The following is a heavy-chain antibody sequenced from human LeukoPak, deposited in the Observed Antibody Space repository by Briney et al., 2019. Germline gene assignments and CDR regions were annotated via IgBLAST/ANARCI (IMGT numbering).Heavy chain of an antibody. J-gene: IGHJ4*02. CDR2: TFYRSKRYN. V-gene: IGHV6-1*01. CDR1: GDSVSSNSYA. Sequence: SQTLSLTCAISGDSVSSNSYAWNWIRQSPLRGLEWLGRTFYRSKRYNDYAGSVKSRITISTDTSKNSFSLHLDSVTPDDTAMYYCARDGWAAMDYWGQGSLVTVSS. CDR3: ARDGWAAMDY. D-gene: IGHD1-26*01.